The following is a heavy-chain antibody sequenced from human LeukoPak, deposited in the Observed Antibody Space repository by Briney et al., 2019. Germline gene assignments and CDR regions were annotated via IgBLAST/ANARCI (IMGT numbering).Heavy chain of an antibody. Sequence: SETLSLTCGVCGGSITTTNFWSWVRQTPGQGLEWIGEVSVSGLSDYNPSLRGRVTMSLDTSKNHLSLKLTSVTAADTAVYYCTRENAAFSPFGYWGQGTLVTV. CDR1: GGSITTTNF. CDR2: VSVSGLS. D-gene: IGHD6-25*01. J-gene: IGHJ4*02. CDR3: TRENAAFSPFGY. V-gene: IGHV4-4*02.